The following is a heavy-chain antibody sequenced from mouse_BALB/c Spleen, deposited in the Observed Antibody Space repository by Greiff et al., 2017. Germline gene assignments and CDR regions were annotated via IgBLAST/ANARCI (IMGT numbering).Heavy chain of an antibody. CDR3: TRYGTTVAYYFDY. D-gene: IGHD1-1*01. V-gene: IGHV1-15*01. Sequence: QVQLQQSGAELVRPGASVTLSCKASGYTFTDYEMHWVKQTPVHGLEWIGAIDPETGGTAYNQKFKGKATLTADKSSSTAYMELRSLTSEDSAVYYCTRYGTTVAYYFDYWGQGTTLTVSS. CDR2: IDPETGGT. CDR1: GYTFTDYE. J-gene: IGHJ2*01.